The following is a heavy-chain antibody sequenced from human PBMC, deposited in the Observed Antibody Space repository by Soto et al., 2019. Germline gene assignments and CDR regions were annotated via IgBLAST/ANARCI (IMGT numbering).Heavy chain of an antibody. CDR2: SYYNGVT. Sequence: QVQLQESGPGLVKPSETLSLTCTVSGGSISSDSWSWIRQSPGKALEWIGYSYYNGVTKYNPSLKSRVTISVDTSQNQFSLRLTSVTAADTAVYYCARRSRSSSGWYFLDYWRQGTLVTVSS. V-gene: IGHV4-59*01. CDR1: GGSISSDS. D-gene: IGHD6-19*01. J-gene: IGHJ4*02. CDR3: ARRSRSSSGWYFLDY.